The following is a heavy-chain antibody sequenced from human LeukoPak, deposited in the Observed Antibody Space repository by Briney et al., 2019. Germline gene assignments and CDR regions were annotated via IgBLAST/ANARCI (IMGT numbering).Heavy chain of an antibody. CDR2: INPNSGGT. V-gene: IGHV1-2*02. J-gene: IGHJ3*02. CDR1: GYTFTGYN. CDR3: AREKKFRRYYYDSSNAFDI. Sequence: ASVKVSCKASGYTFTGYNMHWVRQAPGQGLEWMGWINPNSGGTNYAQKFQGRVTMTRDTSISTAYMELSRLRSDDTAVYYCAREKKFRRYYYDSSNAFDIWGQGTMVTVSS. D-gene: IGHD3-22*01.